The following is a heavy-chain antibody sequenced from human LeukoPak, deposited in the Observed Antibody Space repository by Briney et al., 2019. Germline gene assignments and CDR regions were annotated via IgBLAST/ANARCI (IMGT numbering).Heavy chain of an antibody. CDR2: IYYSGST. Sequence: SETLSLTCTVSGGSISSYYWSWIRQPPGKGLEWIGYIYYSGSTNYNPSLKSRVTISVDTSKNQFSLKLSSVAAADTAVYYCARMGYYYYGMEVWGQGTTVTVYS. CDR3: ARMGYYYYGMEV. V-gene: IGHV4-59*01. D-gene: IGHD5-24*01. CDR1: GGSISSYY. J-gene: IGHJ6*02.